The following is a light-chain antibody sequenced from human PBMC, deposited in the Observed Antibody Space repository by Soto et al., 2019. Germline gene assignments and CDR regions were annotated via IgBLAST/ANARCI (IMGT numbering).Light chain of an antibody. CDR3: QQYNNWPPWT. V-gene: IGKV3-15*01. J-gene: IGKJ1*01. Sequence: EIVMTQSPATLSVSPGERASLSCRASQSVGSNLAWYQQKPGQAPRLLIYGASTRATGIPARFTGRGSGTECTLTISSLQSEDFAVYYCQQYNNWPPWTFGQGTKVEIK. CDR1: QSVGSN. CDR2: GAS.